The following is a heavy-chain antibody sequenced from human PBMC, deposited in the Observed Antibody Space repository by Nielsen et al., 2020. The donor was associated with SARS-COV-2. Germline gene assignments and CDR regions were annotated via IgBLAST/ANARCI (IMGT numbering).Heavy chain of an antibody. CDR1: GFNFSGHG. D-gene: IGHD3-9*01. CDR3: ARIDYDFLTGYAYAMDV. J-gene: IGHJ6*02. Sequence: GESLKISCAASGFNFSGHGMHWVRQAPGKGLEWVAFITYHGSHTYYADSVRGRFTISRDNSNNVLYLQMNSLRAEDTAVYYCARIDYDFLTGYAYAMDVWGQGTTVTVSS. CDR2: ITYHGSHT. V-gene: IGHV3-30*04.